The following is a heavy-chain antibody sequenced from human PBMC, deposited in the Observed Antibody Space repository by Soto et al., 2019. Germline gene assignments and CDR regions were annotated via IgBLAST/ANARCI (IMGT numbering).Heavy chain of an antibody. D-gene: IGHD6-19*01. CDR2: ISWNSGSI. CDR3: AKDKTLSGWGYFDL. V-gene: IGHV3-9*01. Sequence: EVQLVESGGGLVQPGRSLRLSCAASGFTFDDYAMHWVRQAPGKGLVWVSGISWNSGSIGYADSVKGRFTISRDNAKNSLYLQMNSLRDEDTALYYCAKDKTLSGWGYFDLCGRGTLVTVSS. CDR1: GFTFDDYA. J-gene: IGHJ2*01.